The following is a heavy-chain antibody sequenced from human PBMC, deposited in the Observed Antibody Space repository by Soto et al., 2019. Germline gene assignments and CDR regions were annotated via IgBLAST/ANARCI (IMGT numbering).Heavy chain of an antibody. Sequence: GGSLRLSCAASGFTFSSYGMHWVRQAPGKGLEWVAVISYDGSNKYYADSVKGRFTISRDNSKNTLYLQMNSLRAEDTAVYYCAKCVYYDSSEDAFDIWGQGTMVTVSS. CDR2: ISYDGSNK. CDR1: GFTFSSYG. J-gene: IGHJ3*02. CDR3: AKCVYYDSSEDAFDI. D-gene: IGHD3-22*01. V-gene: IGHV3-30*18.